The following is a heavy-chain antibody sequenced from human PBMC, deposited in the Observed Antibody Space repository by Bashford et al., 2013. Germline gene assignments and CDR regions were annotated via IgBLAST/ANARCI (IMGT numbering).Heavy chain of an antibody. J-gene: IGHJ6*03. CDR3: ARDKALTAGLVPVYYYMDV. CDR2: IIPIFGTA. D-gene: IGHD6-6*01. Sequence: SVKVSCKASGGTFSSYAISWVRQAPGQGLEWMGGIIPIFGTANYAQKFQGRVTITADESTSTAYMELSSLRSEDTAVYYCARDKALTAGLVPVYYYMDVWGKGTTVTVSS. CDR1: GGTFSSYA. V-gene: IGHV1-69*13.